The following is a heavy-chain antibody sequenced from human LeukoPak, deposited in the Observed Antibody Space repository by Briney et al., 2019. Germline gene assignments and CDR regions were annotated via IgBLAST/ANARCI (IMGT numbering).Heavy chain of an antibody. CDR2: ISSSSSYI. Sequence: GGSLRLSCAASGFTFSSYSMNWVRQAPGKGLEWASSISSSSSYIYYADSVKGRFTISRDNAKNSLYLQMNSLRAEDTALYYCARSVPDYTRFDYWGQGALVTVSP. D-gene: IGHD4-11*01. CDR3: ARSVPDYTRFDY. V-gene: IGHV3-21*04. CDR1: GFTFSSYS. J-gene: IGHJ4*02.